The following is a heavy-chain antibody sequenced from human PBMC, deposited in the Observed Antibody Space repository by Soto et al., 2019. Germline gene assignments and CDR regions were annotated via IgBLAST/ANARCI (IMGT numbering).Heavy chain of an antibody. CDR1: GFTFGDYA. D-gene: IGHD6-19*01. CDR3: TRGSASGWYRSYFDY. CDR2: IRSKAYGGTT. Sequence: GGSLRLSCTASGFTFGDYAMSWFRQAPGKGLEWVGFIRSKAYGGTTEYAASVKGRFTISRDDSKSIAYLQMNSLKTEDTAVYYCTRGSASGWYRSYFDYWGQETLVTVSS. V-gene: IGHV3-49*03. J-gene: IGHJ4*02.